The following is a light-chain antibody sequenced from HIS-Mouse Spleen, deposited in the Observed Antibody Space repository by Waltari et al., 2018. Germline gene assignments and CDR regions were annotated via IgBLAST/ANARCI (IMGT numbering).Light chain of an antibody. V-gene: IGLV2-23*03. Sequence: QSALTQPASVSGSPGQSITISCTGTSSDVGSYNLVSWYQQHPGKAPKLMIYAGSKRPSGVPNRFAGSKSGNTASLTISGLQAEDEADYYCCSYAGSSTFEVFGGGTKLTVL. CDR2: AGS. CDR3: CSYAGSSTFEV. J-gene: IGLJ2*01. CDR1: SSDVGSYNL.